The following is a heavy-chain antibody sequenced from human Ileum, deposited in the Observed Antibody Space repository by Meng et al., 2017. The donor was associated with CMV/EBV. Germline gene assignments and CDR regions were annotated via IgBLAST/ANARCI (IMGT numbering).Heavy chain of an antibody. V-gene: IGHV3-11*01. D-gene: IGHD3-22*01. CDR3: ARCWNYYDSSGYYSYYYYYGMDV. CDR1: GFTFSDYY. Sequence: GESLKISCAASGFTFSDYYMSWIRQAPGKGLEWVSYISSSGSTIYCADSVKGRFTISRDNAKNSLYLQMNSLRAEDTAVYYCARCWNYYDSSGYYSYYYYYGMDVWGQGTTVTVSS. J-gene: IGHJ6*02. CDR2: ISSSGSTI.